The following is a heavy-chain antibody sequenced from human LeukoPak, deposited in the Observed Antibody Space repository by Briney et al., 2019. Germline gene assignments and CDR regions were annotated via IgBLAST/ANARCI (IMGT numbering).Heavy chain of an antibody. J-gene: IGHJ1*01. D-gene: IGHD6-19*01. V-gene: IGHV3-53*01. CDR3: ARDRGVSGWPRYLQH. CDR2: IYDDGTT. CDR1: GFAVSSNY. Sequence: GGSLRLSCAASGFAVSSNYMSWVRQAPGKGLEWVSVIYDDGTTYYADSVKGRFTISRDNSKNTLYLQMNSLRAEDTAVYYCARDRGVSGWPRYLQHWGQGTLVTVSS.